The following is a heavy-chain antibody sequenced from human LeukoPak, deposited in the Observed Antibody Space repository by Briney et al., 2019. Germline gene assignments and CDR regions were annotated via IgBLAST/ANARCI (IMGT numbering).Heavy chain of an antibody. CDR3: ARDYALYGSGKYYYYYYGMDV. V-gene: IGHV1-46*01. CDR2: INPSGGST. J-gene: IGHJ6*02. CDR1: GYTFTSYY. Sequence: ASVKVSCKASGYTFTSYYMHWVRQAPGQGLEWMGIINPSGGSTSYAQKFQGRVTMTRDTSTSTVYMELSSLRSEDTAVYYCARDYALYGSGKYYYYYYGMDVWGQGTTVTVSS. D-gene: IGHD3-10*01.